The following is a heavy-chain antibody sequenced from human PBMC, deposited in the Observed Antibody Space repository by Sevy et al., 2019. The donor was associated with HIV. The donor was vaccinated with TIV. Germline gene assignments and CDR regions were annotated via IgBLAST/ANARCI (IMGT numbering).Heavy chain of an antibody. J-gene: IGHJ6*02. D-gene: IGHD3-3*01. Sequence: GGSLRLSCAASGFTFDDYAMHWVRQAPGKGLEWVSGISWNSVSIGYADSVKGRFTISRNNAKNSLYLQMNSLRAEDTALYYCAKDRGGVTIYGLVIIPYGMDVWGQGTAVTVSS. CDR1: GFTFDDYA. CDR2: ISWNSVSI. CDR3: AKDRGGVTIYGLVIIPYGMDV. V-gene: IGHV3-9*01.